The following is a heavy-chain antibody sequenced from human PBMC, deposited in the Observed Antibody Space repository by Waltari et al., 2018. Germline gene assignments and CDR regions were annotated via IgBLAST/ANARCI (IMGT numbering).Heavy chain of an antibody. Sequence: EVQLVESGGGLVQPGGSLRLSCATSGFTFSSYAMHWVRQAPGKGLEYVSAISSNGGSTYYANSVKGRFTISRDNSKNTLYLQMGSLRAEDMAVYYFARKSRSGSYDYWGQGTLVTVSS. D-gene: IGHD1-26*01. CDR2: ISSNGGST. J-gene: IGHJ4*02. CDR1: GFTFSSYA. CDR3: ARKSRSGSYDY. V-gene: IGHV3-64*01.